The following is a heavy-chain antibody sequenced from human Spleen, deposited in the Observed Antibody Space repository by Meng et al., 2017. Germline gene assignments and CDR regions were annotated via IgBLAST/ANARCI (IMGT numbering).Heavy chain of an antibody. Sequence: QGPGPALVKPSETRSLLVFVSGGSISSMDWWSWVRQPPGKGLEWIGEIYHGGDTNYNPSLKSRVTIAIDKSKNQFSLKLSSVTAADTAVYYCASWIYSCGWQWGQGALVTVSS. J-gene: IGHJ4*02. CDR3: ASWIYSCGWQ. CDR2: IYHGGDT. D-gene: IGHD6-19*01. CDR1: GGSISSMDW. V-gene: IGHV4/OR15-8*02.